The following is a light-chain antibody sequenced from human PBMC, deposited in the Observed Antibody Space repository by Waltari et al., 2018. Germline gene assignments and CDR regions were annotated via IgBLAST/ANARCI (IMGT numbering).Light chain of an antibody. CDR2: SND. V-gene: IGLV1-44*01. J-gene: IGLJ2*01. CDR3: ATWEDRLTGVV. Sequence: QSVLTQPPSASGTPGQRVTISCSGSYSNIGSNIVTWYQQLPGTAPKLLISSNDDRPSGVPDRFSGSKSGTSASLAISGLQSEDEADYYCATWEDRLTGVVFGGGTRVTVL. CDR1: YSNIGSNI.